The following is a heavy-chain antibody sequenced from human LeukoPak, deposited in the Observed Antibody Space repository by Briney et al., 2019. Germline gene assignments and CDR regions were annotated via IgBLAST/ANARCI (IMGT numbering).Heavy chain of an antibody. CDR1: EGTFSSYA. CDR3: AREGKWFGYYFDY. D-gene: IGHD3-10*01. CDR2: IIPIFGTA. Sequence: SVKVSCKASEGTFSSYAISWVRQAPGQGLEWMGGIIPIFGTANYAQKFQGRVTITADESTSTAYMELSSLRSDDTAVYYCAREGKWFGYYFDYWGQGTLVTVSS. J-gene: IGHJ4*02. V-gene: IGHV1-69*13.